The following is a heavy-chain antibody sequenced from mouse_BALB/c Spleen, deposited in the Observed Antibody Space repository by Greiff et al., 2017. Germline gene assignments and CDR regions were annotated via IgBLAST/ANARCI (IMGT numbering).Heavy chain of an antibody. CDR3: ARGGDEDAMDY. J-gene: IGHJ4*01. Sequence: VKLQQSGAELVRPGTSVKVSCKASGYAFTNYLIEWVKQRPGQGLEWIGVINPGSGGTNYNEKFKGKATLTADKSSSTAYMQLSSLTSDDSAVYFCARGGDEDAMDYWGQGTSVTVSS. CDR1: GYAFTNYL. CDR2: INPGSGGT. V-gene: IGHV1-54*01. D-gene: IGHD3-3*01.